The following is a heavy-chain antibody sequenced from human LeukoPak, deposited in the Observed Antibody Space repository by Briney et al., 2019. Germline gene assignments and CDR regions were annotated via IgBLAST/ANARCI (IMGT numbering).Heavy chain of an antibody. D-gene: IGHD4-23*01. CDR1: GGSINSDSYY. J-gene: IGHJ4*02. CDR3: ARDSVVTPNYFDY. CDR2: IYTSGST. V-gene: IGHV4-61*02. Sequence: SETLSLTCTVSGGSINSDSYYWSWIRQPAGKGLEWIGRIYTSGSTNYNPSLKSRVSISVDTSKNQFSLKLNSVTPEDTAVYYCARDSVVTPNYFDYWGQGTLVTVSS.